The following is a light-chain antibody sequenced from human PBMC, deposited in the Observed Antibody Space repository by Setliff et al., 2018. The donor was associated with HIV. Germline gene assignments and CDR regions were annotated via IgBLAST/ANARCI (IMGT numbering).Light chain of an antibody. V-gene: IGLV2-14*01. CDR3: SSYTTTNSVV. CDR1: SSDIGNYKY. CDR2: EVS. Sequence: QSALTQPASVSGSPGQSITISCTGTSSDIGNYKYVSWHQQHPGKAPKLFIYEVSNRPSGVSNRFSGSKSGNTASLTISGLVADDEADYYCSSYTTTNSVVFGGGTKVTVL. J-gene: IGLJ2*01.